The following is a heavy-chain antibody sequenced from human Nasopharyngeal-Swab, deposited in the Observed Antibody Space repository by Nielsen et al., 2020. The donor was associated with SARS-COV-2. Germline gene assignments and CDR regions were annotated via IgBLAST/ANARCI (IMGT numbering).Heavy chain of an antibody. CDR2: ISSSGTT. Sequence: SETLSLTCTVSGASIRSNNYHWGWIRQPPGKGLEWIGSISSSGTTYYNPSLGSQVTISIDTSKTQFSLELTSVTATDAAVYYCARQSPPITTRAGYLFDPWGQGTLVTVSS. CDR1: GASIRSNNYH. D-gene: IGHD4-11*01. V-gene: IGHV4-39*01. CDR3: ARQSPPITTRAGYLFDP. J-gene: IGHJ5*02.